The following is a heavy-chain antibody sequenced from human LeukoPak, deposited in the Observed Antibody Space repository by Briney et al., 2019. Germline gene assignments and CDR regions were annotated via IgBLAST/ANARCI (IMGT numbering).Heavy chain of an antibody. Sequence: PSETLSLTCTVSGASISSYYWSWIRQPPGKGLEWIGYIYYTGSTNYNPSLKSRVTISLDTSKNQFSLKLNSVTAADTAVYYCATPGIAVAYDAFDIWGQGTMVTVSS. D-gene: IGHD6-19*01. CDR3: ATPGIAVAYDAFDI. J-gene: IGHJ3*02. CDR1: GASISSYY. V-gene: IGHV4-59*01. CDR2: IYYTGST.